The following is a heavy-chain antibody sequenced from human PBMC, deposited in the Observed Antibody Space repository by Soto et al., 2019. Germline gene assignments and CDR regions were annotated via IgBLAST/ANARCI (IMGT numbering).Heavy chain of an antibody. CDR1: GFTFSSYG. J-gene: IGHJ4*02. CDR2: IWYDGSNK. V-gene: IGHV3-33*01. D-gene: IGHD1-26*01. CDR3: ARDPGAERRPFHY. Sequence: GGSLRLSCAASGFTFSSYGMHWVRQAPGKGLEWVGVIWYDGSNKKYADSVRGRFTISRDNSKSTLYLQMNSLRDEDTAVYFWARDPGAERRPFHYWGQAILVT.